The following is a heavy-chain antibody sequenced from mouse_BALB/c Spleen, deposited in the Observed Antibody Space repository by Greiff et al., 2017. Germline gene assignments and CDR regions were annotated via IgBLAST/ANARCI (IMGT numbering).Heavy chain of an antibody. CDR2: ISTYYGNT. CDR1: GYTFTDYA. CDR3: ARERGTMITTGAMDY. Sequence: VQLQQSGPELVRPGVSVKISCKGSGYTFTDYAMHWVKQSHAKSLEWIGVISTYYGNTNYNQKFKGKATMTVDKSSSTAYMELARLTSEDSAIYYCARERGTMITTGAMDYWGQGTSVTVSS. V-gene: IGHV1-67*01. J-gene: IGHJ4*01. D-gene: IGHD2-4*01.